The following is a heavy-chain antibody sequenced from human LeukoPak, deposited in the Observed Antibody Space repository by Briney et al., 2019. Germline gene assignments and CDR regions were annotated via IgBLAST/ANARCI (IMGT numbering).Heavy chain of an antibody. Sequence: ASVKVSCKASGYTFTSYGISWVRQAPGQGLEWMGWISAYNGNTNYAQKLQGRVTMTTDTSTSAAYMELRSLRSDDTAVYYCARVPPLYYYDSSGYYGDYWGQGTLVTVSS. CDR1: GYTFTSYG. J-gene: IGHJ4*02. CDR2: ISAYNGNT. CDR3: ARVPPLYYYDSSGYYGDY. D-gene: IGHD3-22*01. V-gene: IGHV1-18*01.